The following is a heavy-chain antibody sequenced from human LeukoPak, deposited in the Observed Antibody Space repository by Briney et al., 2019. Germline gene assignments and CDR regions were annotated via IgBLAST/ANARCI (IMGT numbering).Heavy chain of an antibody. J-gene: IGHJ4*02. V-gene: IGHV3-48*02. CDR2: ISSSSSTT. CDR1: GFTFSSYS. Sequence: GGSLRLSCAASGFTFSSYSMIWVRQAPGKALEWVSYISSSSSTTYYADSVKGRFTISRDNAKNSLYLHMNSLRDEDTAVYYCAKDEWQWLAIDHWGQGTLVTVSS. D-gene: IGHD6-19*01. CDR3: AKDEWQWLAIDH.